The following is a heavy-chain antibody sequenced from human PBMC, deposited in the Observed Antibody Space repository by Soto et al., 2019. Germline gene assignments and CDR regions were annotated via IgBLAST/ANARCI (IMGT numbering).Heavy chain of an antibody. Sequence: PWGSLRLSCAASGLTFSSYGMHWVRRAPGKGLEIVASIDSLGDRPYYADSVKGRFTITRDNCRNTLDLQMGSLRAEDTAVYYWEREGATYWPYYYGMDVWGQGTTVTVSS. D-gene: IGHD1-26*01. CDR2: IDSLGDRP. CDR3: EREGATYWPYYYGMDV. V-gene: IGHV3-64*02. CDR1: GLTFSSYG. J-gene: IGHJ6*02.